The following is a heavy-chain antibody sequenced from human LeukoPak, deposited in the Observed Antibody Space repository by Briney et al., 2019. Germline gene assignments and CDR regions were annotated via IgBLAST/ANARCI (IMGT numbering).Heavy chain of an antibody. CDR1: GGPFSAYY. CDR2: INHSGST. J-gene: IGHJ3*02. Sequence: SETLSLTCAVYGGPFSAYYWSWIRQPPGKGLEWIGEINHSGSTNYNPSLKSRVNISVDTSKNQFSLKLSSVTAADTAVYYCARVSRLWWARDIWGQGTMVSVSS. D-gene: IGHD2-21*01. V-gene: IGHV4-34*01. CDR3: ARVSRLWWARDI.